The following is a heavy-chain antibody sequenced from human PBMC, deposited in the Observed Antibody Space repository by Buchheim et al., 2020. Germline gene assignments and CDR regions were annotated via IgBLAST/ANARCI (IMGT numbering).Heavy chain of an antibody. J-gene: IGHJ4*02. Sequence: QVQLQESGPGLVKPSETLSLTCTVSGGSISSYYWSWIRQPPGKGLEWIGYIYYSGSTNYNPSLKSRVPISVDTSKNQFSLKLSSVTAADTAVYYCARVGIFFEYSSSAVFDYWGQGTL. CDR1: GGSISSYY. CDR2: IYYSGST. CDR3: ARVGIFFEYSSSAVFDY. D-gene: IGHD6-6*01. V-gene: IGHV4-59*01.